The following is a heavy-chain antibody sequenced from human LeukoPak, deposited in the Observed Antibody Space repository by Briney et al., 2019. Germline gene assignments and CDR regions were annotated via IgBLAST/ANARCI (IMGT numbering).Heavy chain of an antibody. D-gene: IGHD3-16*02. CDR3: ARHPARLSDFDY. Sequence: TSETLSLTCTVSGGSISSYYWSWIRQPPGKGLEWIGYIYYSGSTNYNPSLKSRVTISVDTSKNQFSLKLSSVTAADTAVYYCARHPARLSDFDYWGQGTLVTVSS. CDR1: GGSISSYY. V-gene: IGHV4-59*08. J-gene: IGHJ4*02. CDR2: IYYSGST.